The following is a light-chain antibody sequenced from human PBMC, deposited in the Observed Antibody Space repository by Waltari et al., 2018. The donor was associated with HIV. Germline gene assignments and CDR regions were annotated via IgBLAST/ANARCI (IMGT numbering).Light chain of an antibody. V-gene: IGLV3-19*01. Sequence: SSELAQDPAVSVALGQTVRITCTGDSVRSYYASWYQQKPGQAPVLVICGENNRPSGIPDRFSGSRSGNTASLTIAGAQAEDEADYYCNSRDDSGHWFFGGGTKVTVL. CDR1: SVRSYY. CDR3: NSRDDSGHWF. J-gene: IGLJ3*02. CDR2: GEN.